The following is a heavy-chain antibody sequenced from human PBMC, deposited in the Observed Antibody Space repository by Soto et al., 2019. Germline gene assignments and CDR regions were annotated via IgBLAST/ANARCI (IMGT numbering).Heavy chain of an antibody. Sequence: QVQLVQSGAEVKKPGASVKVSCKASGYTFTSYAMNWVRQAPGQRLEWMGWINAGNGNTKYSQKFQGRVTITRDTSASTAYMELRSLRSEDTAVYYCASEPYRGELDYWGQGTLVTVSS. D-gene: IGHD3-16*01. V-gene: IGHV1-3*01. J-gene: IGHJ4*02. CDR3: ASEPYRGELDY. CDR1: GYTFTSYA. CDR2: INAGNGNT.